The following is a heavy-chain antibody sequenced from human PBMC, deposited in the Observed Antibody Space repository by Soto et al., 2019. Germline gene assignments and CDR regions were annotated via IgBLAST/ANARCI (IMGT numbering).Heavy chain of an antibody. Sequence: QVQLVQSGAEVKKPGSSVKVSCKASGGTFSSYAISWVRQAPGQGLEWMGGIIPIFGTANYAQKFQGRVTITADESTSTASMELSSLRSEDTAVYYCARGSFSGGSLEENFDYWGQGTLVTVSS. CDR3: ARGSFSGGSLEENFDY. V-gene: IGHV1-69*01. J-gene: IGHJ4*02. D-gene: IGHD3-16*01. CDR2: IIPIFGTA. CDR1: GGTFSSYA.